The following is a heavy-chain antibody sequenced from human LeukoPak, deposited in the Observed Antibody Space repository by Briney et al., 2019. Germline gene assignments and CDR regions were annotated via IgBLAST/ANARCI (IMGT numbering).Heavy chain of an antibody. CDR2: IWYDGSNK. D-gene: IGHD2-2*01. CDR3: ARGPPACSSTSCYAD. CDR1: GFTFSSYG. V-gene: IGHV3-33*08. Sequence: PGGCLRLSCAASGFTFSSYGMHWVRQAPGKGLEWVAVIWYDGSNKYYADSVKGRFTISRDNSKNTLYLQMNSLRAEDTAVYYCARGPPACSSTSCYADWGQGTLVTVSS. J-gene: IGHJ4*02.